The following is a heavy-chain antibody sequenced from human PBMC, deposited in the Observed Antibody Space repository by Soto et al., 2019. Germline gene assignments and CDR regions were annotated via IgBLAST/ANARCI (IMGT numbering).Heavy chain of an antibody. V-gene: IGHV4-59*08. D-gene: IGHD3-10*01. Sequence: SETLSLTCTVSGGSISSYYWSWIRQPPGKGLEWIGYIYYSGSTNYNPSLKSRVTISVDTSKNQFSLKLSSVTAADTAMYYCARLKMVDYFDSWGQGTLVTVSS. CDR3: ARLKMVDYFDS. CDR1: GGSISSYY. J-gene: IGHJ4*02. CDR2: IYYSGST.